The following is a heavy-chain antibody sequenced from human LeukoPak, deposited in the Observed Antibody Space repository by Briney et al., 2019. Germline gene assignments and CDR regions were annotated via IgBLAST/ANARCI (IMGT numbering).Heavy chain of an antibody. CDR3: ARSIAVAAFDY. CDR1: GGSISSGGYY. CDR2: IYHSGST. J-gene: IGHJ4*02. Sequence: SETLSLTCTVSGGSISSGGYYWSWIRQPPGKGLEWIGYIYHSGSTYYNPSLKSRVTISVDTSKNQFSLKLSSVTAAGAAVYYCARSIAVAAFDYWGQGTLVTVSS. D-gene: IGHD6-19*01. V-gene: IGHV4-30-2*01.